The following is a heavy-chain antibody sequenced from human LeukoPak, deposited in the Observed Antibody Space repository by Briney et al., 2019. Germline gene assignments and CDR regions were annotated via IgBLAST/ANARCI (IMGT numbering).Heavy chain of an antibody. D-gene: IGHD2-15*01. CDR2: IIPILGIA. V-gene: IGHV1-69*04. Sequence: SVKVSCKASGGTFSSYAISWVRQAPGQGLEWMGRIIPILGIANYAQKFQGRVTITADKSTSTAYMELSSLGSEDTAVYYCARGGCSGGSCYSSAPGFDPWGQGTLVTVSS. CDR3: ARGGCSGGSCYSSAPGFDP. CDR1: GGTFSSYA. J-gene: IGHJ5*02.